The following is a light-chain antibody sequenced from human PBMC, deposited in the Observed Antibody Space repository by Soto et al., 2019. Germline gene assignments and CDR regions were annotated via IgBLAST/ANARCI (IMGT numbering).Light chain of an antibody. V-gene: IGLV2-8*01. CDR1: SSDVGGYNY. J-gene: IGLJ2*01. CDR2: EVY. CDR3: SSYAASDSFVV. Sequence: QSALTQPPSASGSPGQSVTISCTGTSSDVGGYNYVSWYQHHPDKAPKLIIYEVYKRPSGVPDRFSGSKSGNTASLTVSGLQAEDEAEYYCSSYAASDSFVVFGGGTNPTVL.